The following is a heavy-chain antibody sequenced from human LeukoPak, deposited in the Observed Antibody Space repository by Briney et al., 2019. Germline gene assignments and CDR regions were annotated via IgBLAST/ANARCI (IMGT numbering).Heavy chain of an antibody. D-gene: IGHD2-15*01. J-gene: IGHJ4*02. CDR2: ISYSGST. CDR3: ARKISYISVFDY. V-gene: IGHV4-59*01. CDR1: GGSFSGYY. Sequence: SETLSLTCAVYGGSFSGYYWSWIRQPPGQGLEWIGYISYSGSTNYNPFLKSRITISVDTSGNQFSLKLSSVTAADTAVYYCARKISYISVFDYWGQGTLVTVSS.